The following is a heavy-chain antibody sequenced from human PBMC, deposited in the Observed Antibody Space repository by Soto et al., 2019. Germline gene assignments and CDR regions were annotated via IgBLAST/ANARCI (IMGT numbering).Heavy chain of an antibody. CDR1: GFSFTSYA. CDR3: AKDYFSSGYYYGFDY. J-gene: IGHJ4*02. CDR2: ISGSGGST. V-gene: IGHV3-23*01. D-gene: IGHD3-22*01. Sequence: GGSLRLSCAAAGFSFTSYAMSWVRQAPGKGLEWVSAISGSGGSTYYADSVKGRFTISRDNSKNTLYLQMNSLRAEDTAVYYCAKDYFSSGYYYGFDYWGQGTLVTVSS.